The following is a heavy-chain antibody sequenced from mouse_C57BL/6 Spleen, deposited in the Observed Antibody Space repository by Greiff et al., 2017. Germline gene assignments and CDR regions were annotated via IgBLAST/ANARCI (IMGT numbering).Heavy chain of an antibody. D-gene: IGHD1-1*01. J-gene: IGHJ2*01. Sequence: EVKLQQSGAELVKPGASVKLSCTASGFNIKDYYMHWVKQRTEQGLEWIGRIDPEDGETKYAPKFQGKATITADTSSNTAYLQLSSLTSEDTAVYYCARARVTTVEATDYFDYGGQGTTLTVSS. CDR1: GFNIKDYY. CDR3: ARARVTTVEATDYFDY. CDR2: IDPEDGET. V-gene: IGHV14-2*01.